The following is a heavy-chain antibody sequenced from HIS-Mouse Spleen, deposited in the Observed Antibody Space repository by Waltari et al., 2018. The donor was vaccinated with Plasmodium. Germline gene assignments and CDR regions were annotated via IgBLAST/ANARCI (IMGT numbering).Heavy chain of an antibody. V-gene: IGHV4-39*07. Sequence: QLQLQESGPGLVKPSETLSLTCTVSGGSISRSSYSWGRLRQPPGKGLEWIGSIYYSGSTYYNPSLKSRVTISVDTSKNQFSLKLSSVTAADTAVYYCARDRITGTSYFDYWGQGTLVTVSS. D-gene: IGHD1-7*01. CDR1: GGSISRSSYS. CDR2: IYYSGST. J-gene: IGHJ4*02. CDR3: ARDRITGTSYFDY.